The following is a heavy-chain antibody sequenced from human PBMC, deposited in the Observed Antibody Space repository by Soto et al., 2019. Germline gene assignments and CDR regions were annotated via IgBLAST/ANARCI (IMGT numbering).Heavy chain of an antibody. Sequence: EVQLVESGGGLVKPGGSLRLSCAASGFTFSSYSMNWVRQAPGKGPEWVSSISSSSFSINYADSVKGRFSISRDNAQNSLHLQMNNLRAEDTAVYYCARNESSNIYGMDVWGQGTTVTVSS. D-gene: IGHD6-6*01. V-gene: IGHV3-21*01. CDR2: ISSSSFSI. CDR3: ARNESSNIYGMDV. J-gene: IGHJ6*02. CDR1: GFTFSSYS.